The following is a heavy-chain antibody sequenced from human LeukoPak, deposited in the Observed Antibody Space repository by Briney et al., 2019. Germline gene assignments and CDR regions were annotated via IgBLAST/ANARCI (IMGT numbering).Heavy chain of an antibody. V-gene: IGHV3-11*05. D-gene: IGHD4-17*01. CDR3: ARGGDYGDVTDY. CDR2: ISSSSSNR. Sequence: GGSLRLSCAASGFTFSDYYMSWIRQALGKGLEWVSYISSSSSNRNYADSVKGRFTISRDNAKNSLYLQMNSLRAEDTAVYYCARGGDYGDVTDYWGQGTLVTVSS. CDR1: GFTFSDYY. J-gene: IGHJ4*02.